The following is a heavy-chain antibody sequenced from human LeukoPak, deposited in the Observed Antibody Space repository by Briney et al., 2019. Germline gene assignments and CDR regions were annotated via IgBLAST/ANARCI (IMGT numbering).Heavy chain of an antibody. V-gene: IGHV4-39*01. CDR3: ARMRIQLWGGHYWFDP. CDR2: IYYSGST. Sequence: PSETLSLTCTVSGGSISSSSYYWGWIRQPPGKGLEWIGSIYYSGSTYYNPSLKSRVTISVDTSKNQFSLKLSSVTAADTAVYYCARMRIQLWGGHYWFDPWGQGTLVTVSS. J-gene: IGHJ5*02. D-gene: IGHD5-18*01. CDR1: GGSISSSSYY.